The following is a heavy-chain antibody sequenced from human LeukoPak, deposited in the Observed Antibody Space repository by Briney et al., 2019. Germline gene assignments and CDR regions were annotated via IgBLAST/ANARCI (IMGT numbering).Heavy chain of an antibody. V-gene: IGHV3-30*02. CDR3: AKDVVGQQWPENY. Sequence: GGSLRLSCAASDFTFSRFGMHWVRQAPGKGLEWVAFIQYDGTIKLYGDSVKGRFTISRDNSKNTLYLQMDSLRPEDTALYHCAKDVVGQQWPENYWGQGTLVTVSS. J-gene: IGHJ4*02. CDR2: IQYDGTIK. D-gene: IGHD6-19*01. CDR1: DFTFSRFG.